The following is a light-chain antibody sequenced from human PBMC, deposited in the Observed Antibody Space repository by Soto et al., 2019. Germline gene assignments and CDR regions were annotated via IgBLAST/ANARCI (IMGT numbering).Light chain of an antibody. CDR1: PSVTNY. J-gene: IGKJ5*01. CDR2: GAS. Sequence: EIVLTQSPATLSLSPGERATLSCRASPSVTNYLAWYQQKPGQPPRLLIYGASNRAAGIPARFSGSGSGTDFTLTISSLEPEDSAVYYCQQRNIWPPVTFGQGTRLEIK. CDR3: QQRNIWPPVT. V-gene: IGKV3-11*01.